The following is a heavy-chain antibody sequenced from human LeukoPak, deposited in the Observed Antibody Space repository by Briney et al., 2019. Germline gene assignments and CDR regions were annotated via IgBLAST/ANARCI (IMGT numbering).Heavy chain of an antibody. Sequence: GASVKVSCKASGYTFTGYYMHWVRQAPGQGLEWMAIINPGVGNTGYARKFQGRLTLTTDTSTSTIHMELGGLRSDDTAVYYCAKEGGSYSKTDCSLQHFDSWGQGTLVTVSS. J-gene: IGHJ4*02. CDR1: GYTFTGYY. CDR2: INPGVGNT. CDR3: AKEGGSYSKTDCSLQHFDS. V-gene: IGHV1-46*03. D-gene: IGHD2-21*02.